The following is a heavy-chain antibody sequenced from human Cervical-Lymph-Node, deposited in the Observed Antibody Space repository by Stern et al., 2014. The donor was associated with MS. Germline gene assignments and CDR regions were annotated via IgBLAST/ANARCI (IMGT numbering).Heavy chain of an antibody. CDR3: ARVAMTSLDY. Sequence: VQLVESGAEVKKPGASVKVSCKASGYTFTSYYIHWVRQAPGQGLECMGIINHSGGSTSYAQTFQGRLTMTRDTSTSTVYMELSSLRSEDTSVYYCARVAMTSLDYWGQGTLVTVSS. J-gene: IGHJ4*02. CDR1: GYTFTSYY. CDR2: INHSGGST. V-gene: IGHV1-46*03.